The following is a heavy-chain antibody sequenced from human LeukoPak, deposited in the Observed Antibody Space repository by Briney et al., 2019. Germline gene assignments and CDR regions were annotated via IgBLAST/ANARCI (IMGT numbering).Heavy chain of an antibody. V-gene: IGHV3-23*01. J-gene: IGHJ4*02. CDR1: GFTFSNYA. CDR3: RYFLPHFDY. Sequence: GGSLRLSCAATGFTFSNYAMTWVRQAPGKGLEWVSAISASGGSTYYADSVKGRFTISRDNSKNALYLQMNSLRAEDTAVYYCRYFLPHFDYWGQGTLVTVFS. D-gene: IGHD2/OR15-2a*01. CDR2: ISASGGST.